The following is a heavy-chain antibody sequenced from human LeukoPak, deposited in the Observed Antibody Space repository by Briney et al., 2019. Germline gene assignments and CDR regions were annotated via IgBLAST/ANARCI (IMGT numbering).Heavy chain of an antibody. Sequence: SETLSLTCTVSGGSISSYYWSWIRQPPGKGLEWIGYIYYSGSTNYNPSLKSRVAISVDTSKNQFSLKLSSVTAADTAVYYCATRRIAVAAPFDYWGQGTLVTVSS. CDR2: IYYSGST. V-gene: IGHV4-59*01. CDR3: ATRRIAVAAPFDY. J-gene: IGHJ4*02. CDR1: GGSISSYY. D-gene: IGHD6-19*01.